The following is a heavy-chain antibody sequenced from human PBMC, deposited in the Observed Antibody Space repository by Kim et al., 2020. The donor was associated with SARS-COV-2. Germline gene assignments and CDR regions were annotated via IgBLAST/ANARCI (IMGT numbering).Heavy chain of an antibody. CDR1: GGSISTKSNY. CDR2: IYYRGST. D-gene: IGHD1-26*01. V-gene: IGHV4-39*01. CDR3: ARLPNGIYSHFDF. Sequence: SETLSRTCTVSGGSISTKSNYWGWIRQPPGKGLECIGTIYYRGSTDYNPSLKSRVTVSVDTSKNQFSLKLTSITAADTAVYYCARLPNGIYSHFDFWGQGILVTVSS. J-gene: IGHJ4*02.